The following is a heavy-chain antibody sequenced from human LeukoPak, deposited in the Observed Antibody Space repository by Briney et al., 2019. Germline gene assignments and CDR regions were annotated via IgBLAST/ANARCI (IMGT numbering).Heavy chain of an antibody. J-gene: IGHJ4*02. D-gene: IGHD3-3*01. CDR2: IWYDGSNK. V-gene: IGHV3-33*01. CDR3: ARDPTIFGMGYFDY. CDR1: GFTFSSYG. Sequence: GGSLRLSCAASGFTFSSYGMHWVRQAPGKGLEWVAVIWYDGSNKYYADSVKGRSTVSRDNAKNTLYLQMNSLRVEDTAVYYCARDPTIFGMGYFDYWGQGILVTVPS.